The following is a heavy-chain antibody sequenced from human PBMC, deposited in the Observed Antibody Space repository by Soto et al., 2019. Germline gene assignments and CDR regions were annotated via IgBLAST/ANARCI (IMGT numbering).Heavy chain of an antibody. CDR1: GYTFTSYA. D-gene: IGHD3-3*01. CDR3: ARNGDYDFWSGYLPRRYYYYMDV. Sequence: QVQLVQSGAEVKKPGASVKVSCKASGYTFTSYAMHWVRQAPGQRLEWMGWINAGNGNTKYSQKFQGRVTITRDTSASTAYMELSSLRSEDTAVYYCARNGDYDFWSGYLPRRYYYYMDVWGKGTTVTVSS. CDR2: INAGNGNT. V-gene: IGHV1-3*01. J-gene: IGHJ6*03.